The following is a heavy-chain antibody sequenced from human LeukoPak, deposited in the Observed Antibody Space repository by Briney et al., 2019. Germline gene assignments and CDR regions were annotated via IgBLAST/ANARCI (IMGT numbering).Heavy chain of an antibody. CDR3: TRSAVVLPYYFDY. V-gene: IGHV1-24*01. D-gene: IGHD3-22*01. CDR2: FDPENGET. CDR1: GYTLTELS. J-gene: IGHJ4*02. Sequence: ASVKVSCKVSGYTLTELSMHWVRQAPGKGLEWMGSFDPENGETLYAQEFQARVTLTEDTSADTAYMELISLRSEDTAVYYCTRSAVVLPYYFDYWGQGTLVTVSS.